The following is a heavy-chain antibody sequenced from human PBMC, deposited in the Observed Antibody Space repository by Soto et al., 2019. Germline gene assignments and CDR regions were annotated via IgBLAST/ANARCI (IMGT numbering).Heavy chain of an antibody. J-gene: IGHJ3*02. CDR3: ARQTRTGITGTKFYAFDI. CDR2: INPNSGGT. Sequence: ASVKVSCKASGYTFTGYYMHWVRQAPGQGLEWMGWINPNSGGTNYAQKFQGRVTMTRDMSISTAYMELSRLRSDDTAVYYCARQTRTGITGTKFYAFDIWGQGTMVTVSS. CDR1: GYTFTGYY. V-gene: IGHV1-2*02. D-gene: IGHD1-7*01.